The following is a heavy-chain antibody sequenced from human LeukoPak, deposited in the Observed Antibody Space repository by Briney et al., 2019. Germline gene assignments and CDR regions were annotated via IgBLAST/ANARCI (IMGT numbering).Heavy chain of an antibody. V-gene: IGHV4-61*02. D-gene: IGHD2-15*01. Sequence: TLSLTCTVSGGSISSGSYYWSWIRQPAGRGLEWVGRIYTSGSTNYNPSLKSRVTISVDTSKNQFSLKLSSVTAADTAVYYCARLVVVAATGYYYGMDVWGQGTTVTVSS. CDR3: ARLVVVAATGYYYGMDV. J-gene: IGHJ6*02. CDR1: GGSISSGSYY. CDR2: IYTSGST.